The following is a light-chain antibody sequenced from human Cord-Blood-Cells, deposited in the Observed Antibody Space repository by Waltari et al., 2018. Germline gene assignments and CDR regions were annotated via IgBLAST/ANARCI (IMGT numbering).Light chain of an antibody. V-gene: IGKV1-5*01. CDR2: DAS. Sequence: GDRVTITCRASQSISSWLAWYQQKPGKAPKLLIYDASSLESGVPSRFSGNGSETEFTLTISSLQPDDFATYYCQQYNSYRYTFGQGTKLEIK. J-gene: IGKJ2*01. CDR1: QSISSW. CDR3: QQYNSYRYT.